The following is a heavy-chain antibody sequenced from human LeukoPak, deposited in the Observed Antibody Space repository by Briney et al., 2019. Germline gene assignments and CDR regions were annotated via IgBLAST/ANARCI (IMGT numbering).Heavy chain of an antibody. V-gene: IGHV3-23*01. CDR3: AIMHGYYDGSGYWVQ. CDR2: ITPNADRT. D-gene: IGHD3-22*01. J-gene: IGHJ1*01. CDR1: GFTFGSYG. Sequence: GGSLRLSCAASGFTFGSYGMSWVRQAPGKGLEWVSFITPNADRTSYADSVEGRFTISRDNPSNTLYMQMNSLRDEDTALYYCAIMHGYYDGSGYWVQWGQGTLVTVSS.